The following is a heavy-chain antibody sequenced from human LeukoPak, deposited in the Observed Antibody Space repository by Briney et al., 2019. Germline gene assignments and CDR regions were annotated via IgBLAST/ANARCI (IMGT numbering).Heavy chain of an antibody. V-gene: IGHV4-61*02. D-gene: IGHD6-13*01. Sequence: SETLSLTCTVSGGSISSGSYYWSWIRQPAGKGLEWIGRIYTSGSTNYNPSLKSRVTISVDTSKNQFSLKLRSVTAADTAMYYCARDDSSRSWFDPWGQGTLVTVSS. CDR2: IYTSGST. CDR1: GGSISSGSYY. CDR3: ARDDSSRSWFDP. J-gene: IGHJ5*02.